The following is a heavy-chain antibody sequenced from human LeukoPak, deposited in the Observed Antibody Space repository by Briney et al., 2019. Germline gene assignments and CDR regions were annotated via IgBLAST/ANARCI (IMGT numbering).Heavy chain of an antibody. J-gene: IGHJ3*02. Sequence: GGSLRLSCAASGFTVSSNYMSWVRQAPGKGLEWVSVIYSGGSTYYADSVKGRFTISRDNSKNTLYLQMNSLRAEDTAVYYCARAYGDYGEGAFDIWGQGTMVTVSS. CDR3: ARAYGDYGEGAFDI. CDR1: GFTVSSNY. V-gene: IGHV3-53*01. D-gene: IGHD4-17*01. CDR2: IYSGGST.